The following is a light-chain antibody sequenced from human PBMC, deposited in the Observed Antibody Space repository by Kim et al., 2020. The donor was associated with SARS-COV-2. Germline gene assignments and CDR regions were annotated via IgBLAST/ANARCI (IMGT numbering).Light chain of an antibody. CDR2: ETN. Sequence: GQVVTISCSGTSSSIGSNYVNWYQQFPGTAPKLLIYETNQRSSGVPDRFSGSKSGTSASLAISGLRSEDEADYYCAAWDDSLSGGIFGSGTKVTVL. J-gene: IGLJ1*01. CDR3: AAWDDSLSGGI. CDR1: SSSIGSNY. V-gene: IGLV1-47*01.